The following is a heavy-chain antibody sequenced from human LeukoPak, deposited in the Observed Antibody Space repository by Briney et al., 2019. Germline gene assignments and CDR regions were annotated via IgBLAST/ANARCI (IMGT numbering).Heavy chain of an antibody. CDR3: ARDGCGDTCYPGGY. Sequence: GASVKVSCKASGYIFTKYVVHWVRQAPGQRPEWMGWIKAGNGDTKYSQNFQDRLTITRDTSASTVYMEPSSLTSEDTALYYCARDGCGDTCYPGGYWGQGTLVTVSS. D-gene: IGHD2-21*01. CDR2: IKAGNGDT. V-gene: IGHV1-3*01. CDR1: GYIFTKYV. J-gene: IGHJ4*02.